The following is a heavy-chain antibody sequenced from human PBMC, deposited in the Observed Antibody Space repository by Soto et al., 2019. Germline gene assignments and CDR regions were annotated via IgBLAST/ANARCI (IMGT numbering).Heavy chain of an antibody. Sequence: SETLSLTCAVYRGSFSDYSWSWIRQPPGKGLEWIGEINHSGSTNLHPSLKSRVTISVDTSKNQFSLKLSSVTAADTAVYYCARVRPQKDTFDYWGQGTLVTVSS. CDR3: ARVRPQKDTFDY. V-gene: IGHV4-34*01. D-gene: IGHD2-15*01. J-gene: IGHJ4*02. CDR1: RGSFSDYS. CDR2: INHSGST.